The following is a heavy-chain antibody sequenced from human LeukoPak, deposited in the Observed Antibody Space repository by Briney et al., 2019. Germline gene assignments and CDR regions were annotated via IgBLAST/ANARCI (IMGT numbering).Heavy chain of an antibody. J-gene: IGHJ3*02. Sequence: SETLSLTCNVSGGSISSSSYYWGWIRHRPGKGLEWSGSIYFSGCTYYNPSLKSRVTISVDTSKNQFSLKLSSVTAADTAVYYCARDLNDYDTPNVDDAFDIWGQGTMVTVSS. CDR3: ARDLNDYDTPNVDDAFDI. V-gene: IGHV4-39*07. D-gene: IGHD3-22*01. CDR2: IYFSGCT. CDR1: GGSISSSSYY.